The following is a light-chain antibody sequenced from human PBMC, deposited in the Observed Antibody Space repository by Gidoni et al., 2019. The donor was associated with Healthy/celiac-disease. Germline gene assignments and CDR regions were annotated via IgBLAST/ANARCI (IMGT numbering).Light chain of an antibody. CDR1: QSVSSN. CDR3: QQYNNWPGYT. Sequence: EIVMTQSPATLSVSPGERATLSCRASQSVSSNLAWYQQKPGQAPRLLIYGASTRATGIPARFSGSGSGTEFTLTISSLQSEDCAVYYCQQYNNWPGYTFGQXTKLEIK. V-gene: IGKV3-15*01. J-gene: IGKJ2*01. CDR2: GAS.